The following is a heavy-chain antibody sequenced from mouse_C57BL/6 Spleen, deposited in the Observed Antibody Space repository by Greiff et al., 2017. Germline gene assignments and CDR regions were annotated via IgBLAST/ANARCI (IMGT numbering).Heavy chain of an antibody. J-gene: IGHJ4*01. CDR2: IYPGNGDT. V-gene: IGHV1-12*01. CDR1: GYTFTSYN. CDR3: ARSEDAMDY. Sequence: QVQLQQSGAELVRPGASVKMSCKASGYTFTSYNMPWVKQTPRQGLEWIGAIYPGNGDTSYNQQFKGKATLTVDKSSSTAYMQLSSLTSEDSAVYFCARSEDAMDYWDQGASVTVSS.